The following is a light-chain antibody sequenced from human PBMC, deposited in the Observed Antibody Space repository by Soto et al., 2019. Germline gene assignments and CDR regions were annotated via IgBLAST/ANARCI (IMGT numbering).Light chain of an antibody. CDR1: QYISTW. Sequence: DIQMTQSPSTLSASVGDRVTLTCRASQYISTWLAWYQQKPGKAPKLLIYKASDLQSGVPSRFSGSGSGTDFTLSICSLQPDDFATYYCQQYDSSPWTCGRGTEVE. V-gene: IGKV1-5*03. J-gene: IGKJ1*01. CDR3: QQYDSSPWT. CDR2: KAS.